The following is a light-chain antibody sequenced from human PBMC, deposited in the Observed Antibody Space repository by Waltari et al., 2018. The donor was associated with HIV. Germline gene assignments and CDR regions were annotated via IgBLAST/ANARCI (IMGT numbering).Light chain of an antibody. V-gene: IGLV3-25*03. CDR1: ALPKQY. J-gene: IGLJ2*01. CDR3: QSADSSGSPYVV. Sequence: SYELTQPTSVSVSPGQTARITCAGDALPKQYTYWYQQKPGKAPVLVIYKDSERPSGIPERFSGSNSGTTVTLTISGVQAEDEADYYCQSADSSGSPYVVFGGVTKLTVL. CDR2: KDS.